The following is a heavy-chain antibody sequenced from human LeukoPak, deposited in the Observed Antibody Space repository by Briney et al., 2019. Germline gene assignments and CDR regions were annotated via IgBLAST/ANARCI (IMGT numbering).Heavy chain of an antibody. CDR1: GGSISSNY. CDR2: IYYSGIT. CDR3: ARDDSFVAFDI. J-gene: IGHJ3*02. D-gene: IGHD2-21*02. V-gene: IGHV4-59*12. Sequence: SETLSLTCTVSGGSISSNYWTWIRQPPGKGLEWIGYIYYSGITNYNPSLKSRVTISVDTSKNQFSLRLSSVTAADTAVYYCARDDSFVAFDIWGQGTMVTVSS.